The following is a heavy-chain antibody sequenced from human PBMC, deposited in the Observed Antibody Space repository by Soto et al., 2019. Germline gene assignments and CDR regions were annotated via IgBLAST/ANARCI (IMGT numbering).Heavy chain of an antibody. Sequence: SVKVSCKASGGTFSSYAISWVRQAPGQGLEWMGGIIPIFGTANYAQKFQGRVTITADESTSTAYMELSSLRSEDTAVYYCARGGLQRGRKYYDTSVYWCYGMDVWGQGTTVTVSS. J-gene: IGHJ6*02. CDR1: GGTFSSYA. CDR3: ARGGLQRGRKYYDTSVYWCYGMDV. V-gene: IGHV1-69*13. D-gene: IGHD3-22*01. CDR2: IIPIFGTA.